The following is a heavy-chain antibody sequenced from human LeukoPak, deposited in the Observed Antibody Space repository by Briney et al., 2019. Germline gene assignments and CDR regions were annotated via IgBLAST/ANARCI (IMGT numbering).Heavy chain of an antibody. V-gene: IGHV4-30-2*01. Sequence: PSETLSLTCTVSGGSISSGGYYWSWIRQPPGKGLEWIGYIYHSGSTYYNPSLKSRVTISVDRSKNQFSLKLSSVTAADTAVYYCASPDRGPGAFDIWGQGTMVTVSS. J-gene: IGHJ3*02. CDR2: IYHSGST. D-gene: IGHD1-14*01. CDR3: ASPDRGPGAFDI. CDR1: GGSISSGGYY.